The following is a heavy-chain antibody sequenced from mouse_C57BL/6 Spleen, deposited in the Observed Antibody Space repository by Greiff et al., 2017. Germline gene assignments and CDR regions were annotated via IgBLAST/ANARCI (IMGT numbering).Heavy chain of an antibody. CDR1: GYTFTSYW. CDR2: IYPGSGST. V-gene: IGHV1-55*01. D-gene: IGHD2-5*01. J-gene: IGHJ3*01. Sequence: VQLKQPGAELVKPGASVKMSCKASGYTFTSYWITWVKQRPGQGLEWIGDIYPGSGSTNYNEKFKSKATLTVDTSSSTAYMQLSSLTSEDSAVYYCARIGDLYSIFAYWGQGTLVTVSA. CDR3: ARIGDLYSIFAY.